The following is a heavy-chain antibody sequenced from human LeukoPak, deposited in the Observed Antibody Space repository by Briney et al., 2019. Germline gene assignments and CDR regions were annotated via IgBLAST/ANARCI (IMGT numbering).Heavy chain of an antibody. J-gene: IGHJ3*02. D-gene: IGHD2-15*01. CDR3: AREKSGCSGGSCYASFAFDI. Sequence: GGSLRLSCAASGFTFSSYNMHWVRQAPGKGLEWVAVFSYDGSTKYYADSVKGRFTISRDNSMNTLFLQMNSLRAEDTAMYYCAREKSGCSGGSCYASFAFDIWGQGTMVTVSS. V-gene: IGHV3-30-3*01. CDR1: GFTFSSYN. CDR2: FSYDGSTK.